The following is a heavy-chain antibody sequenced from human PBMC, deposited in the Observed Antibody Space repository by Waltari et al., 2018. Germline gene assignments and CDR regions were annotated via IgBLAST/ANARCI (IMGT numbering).Heavy chain of an antibody. CDR1: VFTFRRYE. CDR2: ISTSDSSI. CDR3: ARVGGNYYYYMDV. Sequence: EVQLVESGGGLVQPGGSLRLSCVPSVFTFRRYEVNWFRQAPGKGLEWISHISTSDSSIFYADSVKCRFTISRDNAKNSLYLQMNSLRGEDTAVYYCARVGGNYYYYMDVWGKGTTVTVSS. J-gene: IGHJ6*03. V-gene: IGHV3-48*03. D-gene: IGHD3-16*01.